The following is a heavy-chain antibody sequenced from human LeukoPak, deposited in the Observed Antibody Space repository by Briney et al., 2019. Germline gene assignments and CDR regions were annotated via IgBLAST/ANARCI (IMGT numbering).Heavy chain of an antibody. V-gene: IGHV3-23*01. Sequence: PGGSLRLSCAASGFTFSSYAMSWVRQAPGKGLEWVSSVSGGGGSTYYADSVKGRFTISRDNSKTTLYLQMNSLRAEDTAVYYCARDSGRYPRWFDSWGQGTLVTVSS. D-gene: IGHD1-26*01. CDR2: VSGGGGST. J-gene: IGHJ5*01. CDR3: ARDSGRYPRWFDS. CDR1: GFTFSSYA.